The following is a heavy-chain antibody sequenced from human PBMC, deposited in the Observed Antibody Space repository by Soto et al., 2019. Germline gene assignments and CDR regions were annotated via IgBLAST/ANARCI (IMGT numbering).Heavy chain of an antibody. D-gene: IGHD6-13*01. CDR1: GGSISTCF. CDR2: ISDSGRI. J-gene: IGHJ3*01. Sequence: QVQLQESGPGLVKPSETLSLTCAVSGGSISTCFWNWLRQPPGKGLEWIAYISDSGRILYNPSLKSRVTLSLDASKNQFSLRLSSVTAADTAVYYCARDRMAADATEVAFDFWGQGTMVTVSS. CDR3: ARDRMAADATEVAFDF. V-gene: IGHV4-59*01.